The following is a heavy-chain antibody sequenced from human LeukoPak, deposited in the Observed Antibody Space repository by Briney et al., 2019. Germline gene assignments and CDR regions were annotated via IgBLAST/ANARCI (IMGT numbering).Heavy chain of an antibody. V-gene: IGHV4-59*01. CDR1: GGSISSYY. CDR2: IYYSGST. J-gene: IGHJ5*02. D-gene: IGHD6-13*01. Sequence: SETLSLTCTVSGGSISSYYWSWIRQPPGKGLEWIGYIYYSGSTNYNPSLKSRVTISVDTSKNQFSLKLSSVTAADTAVYYCARVPHSSSWYYWFDPWGPGTLVTVSS. CDR3: ARVPHSSSWYYWFDP.